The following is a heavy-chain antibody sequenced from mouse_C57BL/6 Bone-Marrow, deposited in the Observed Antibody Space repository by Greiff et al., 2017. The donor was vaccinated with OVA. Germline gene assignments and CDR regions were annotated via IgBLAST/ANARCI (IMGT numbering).Heavy chain of an antibody. J-gene: IGHJ4*01. CDR1: GFNIKDYY. Sequence: VHVKQSGAELVRPGASVKLSCTASGFNIKDYYMHWVKQRPEQGLEWIGRIDPEDGDTEYAPKFQGKATMTADTSSNTAYLQLSSLTSEDTAVYYCTQGDYDVRAMDYWGQGTSVTVAS. CDR3: TQGDYDVRAMDY. CDR2: IDPEDGDT. V-gene: IGHV14-1*01. D-gene: IGHD2-4*01.